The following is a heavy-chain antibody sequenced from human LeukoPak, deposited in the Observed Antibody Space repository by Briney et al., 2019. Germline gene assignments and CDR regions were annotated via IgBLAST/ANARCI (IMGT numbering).Heavy chain of an antibody. CDR1: GFTFSSYG. CDR3: AREPTYYYDSSGYYSAFDI. Sequence: GGTLRLSCAASGFTFSSYGMSWVRQAPGKGLEWVSGINTDGSSTSYADSVKGRFTISRDNAKNSLYLQMNSLRAEDTAVYYCAREPTYYYDSSGYYSAFDIWGQGTMVTVSS. CDR2: INTDGSST. V-gene: IGHV3-74*01. D-gene: IGHD3-22*01. J-gene: IGHJ3*02.